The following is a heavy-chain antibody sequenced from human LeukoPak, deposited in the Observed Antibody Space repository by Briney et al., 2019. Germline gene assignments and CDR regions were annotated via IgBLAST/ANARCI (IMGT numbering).Heavy chain of an antibody. CDR1: GYTFTSYG. Sequence: ASVKVSCKASGYTFTSYGISWVRQAPGQGLEWMGWISAYNGSTNYAQKLQGRVTMTTDTSTSTAYMELRSLRSDDTAVYYCAREAGYYGSGSSWFDPWGQGTLVTVSS. V-gene: IGHV1-18*01. D-gene: IGHD3-10*01. CDR3: AREAGYYGSGSSWFDP. J-gene: IGHJ5*02. CDR2: ISAYNGST.